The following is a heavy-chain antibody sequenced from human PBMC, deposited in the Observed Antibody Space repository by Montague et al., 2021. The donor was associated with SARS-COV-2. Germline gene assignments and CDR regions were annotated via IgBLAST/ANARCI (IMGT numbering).Heavy chain of an antibody. CDR1: GDSVSSGRYF. CDR3: ARVGNYLGFY. J-gene: IGHJ4*02. V-gene: IGHV4-61*01. D-gene: IGHD3-10*01. Sequence: SETLSHTCTVSGDSVSSGRYFWTWVRQAPGKGLEWIGYIFYFGDVSYXPSLRSRVTISVDTSNNQFSLRLSSVTAADTAKYYCARVGNYLGFYCSQGTLVPDSS. CDR2: IFYFGDV.